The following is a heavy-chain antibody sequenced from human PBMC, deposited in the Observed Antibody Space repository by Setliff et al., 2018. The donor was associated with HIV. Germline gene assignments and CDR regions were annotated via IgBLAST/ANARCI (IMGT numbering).Heavy chain of an antibody. CDR2: IEQDGSEK. V-gene: IGHV3-7*01. J-gene: IGHJ4*02. Sequence: SGESLKISCAASGFTFSGFWMSWVRQAPGMGLEWVANIEQDGSEKYYVDSVKGRFSISRDNANNSLYLHMDSLRVEDTAIYYCAVPSQDSNGWSPFDYWGQGTLVTVSS. CDR1: GFTFSGFW. CDR3: AVPSQDSNGWSPFDY. D-gene: IGHD6-19*01.